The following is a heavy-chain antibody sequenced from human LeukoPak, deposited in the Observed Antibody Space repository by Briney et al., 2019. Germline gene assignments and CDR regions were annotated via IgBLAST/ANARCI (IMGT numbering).Heavy chain of an antibody. CDR3: ASHPWRSGRYYFDY. CDR1: GFTFSNYW. D-gene: IGHD3-10*01. J-gene: IGHJ4*02. CDR2: IKQDGSEK. Sequence: GGSLRLSCAASGFTFSNYWMSWVRQAPGKGLEWVANIKQDGSEKHYVDSVKGRFTISRDNAKNSLYLQMNSLRADDTAVYYCASHPWRSGRYYFDYWGQGTLVTVSS. V-gene: IGHV3-7*01.